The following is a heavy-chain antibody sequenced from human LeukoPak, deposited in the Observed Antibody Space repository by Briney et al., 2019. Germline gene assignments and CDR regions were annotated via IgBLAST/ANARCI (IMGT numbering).Heavy chain of an antibody. CDR1: GGPFSTYY. CDR3: AHSSSSLPTDS. D-gene: IGHD6-6*01. V-gene: IGHV4-34*01. Sequence: SETLSLTCAVYGGPFSTYYWTWIRQSPGKGLEWIGEINHNKSTNYNPSLNSRLTISVDTSKNQFSLNLTSVTAADTAAYYCAHSSSSLPTDSWGQGTLVIVSS. J-gene: IGHJ4*02. CDR2: INHNKST.